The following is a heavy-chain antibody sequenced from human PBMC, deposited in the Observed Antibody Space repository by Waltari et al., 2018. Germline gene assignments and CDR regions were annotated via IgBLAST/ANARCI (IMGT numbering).Heavy chain of an antibody. D-gene: IGHD1-1*01. V-gene: IGHV4-34*01. Sequence: QVLLQQWGAGLVKPSETLSLTCASSGGSFSGHYWSWIRQPPGKGLEWLGEINYSGYANYNPSLKSRLIVSVDTSKNQFSLTLTSVTAADTAMYYCARVLRDNWNDEEEAFDVWGQGTMVTVSS. CDR1: GGSFSGHY. CDR3: ARVLRDNWNDEEEAFDV. CDR2: INYSGYA. J-gene: IGHJ3*01.